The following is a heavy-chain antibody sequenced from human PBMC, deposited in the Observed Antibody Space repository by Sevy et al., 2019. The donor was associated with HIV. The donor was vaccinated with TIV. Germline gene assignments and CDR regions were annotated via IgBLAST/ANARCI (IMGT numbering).Heavy chain of an antibody. CDR1: GYTITSYA. J-gene: IGHJ6*02. D-gene: IGHD6-13*01. CDR3: AGGQLATYYYYGMDV. V-gene: IGHV1-3*01. CDR2: INAGNGNT. Sequence: ASVKVSCKASGYTITSYAMHWVRQAPGQRLEWMGWINAGNGNTKYSRKFQGRVTITRDTSASTAYMELSSLRSEDTAVYYCAGGQLATYYYYGMDVWGQGTTVTVSS.